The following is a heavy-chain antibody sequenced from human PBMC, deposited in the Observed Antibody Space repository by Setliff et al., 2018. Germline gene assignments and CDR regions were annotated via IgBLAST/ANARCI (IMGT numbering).Heavy chain of an antibody. CDR3: ARGTDYHGSGSYWAKDV. CDR1: GYTFTGHY. V-gene: IGHV1-2*02. D-gene: IGHD3-10*01. J-gene: IGHJ6*03. CDR2: INPRTGVT. Sequence: ASVKVSCKASGYTFTGHYIHWVRQAPGQGLEWMGWINPRTGVTNYAQKFKGRVTMTRDTSITTVYRDLSSLKSDDTAVYYCARGTDYHGSGSYWAKDVWGKGTTVTVS.